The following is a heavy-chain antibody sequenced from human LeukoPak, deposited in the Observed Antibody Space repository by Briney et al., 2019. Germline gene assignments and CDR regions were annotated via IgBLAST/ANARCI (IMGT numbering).Heavy chain of an antibody. CDR1: GGAISSYY. CDR2: IHTSGST. CDR3: AGKAQTTGWSFDY. V-gene: IGHV4-4*07. D-gene: IGHD6-19*01. Sequence: SQTLSLTCAVSGGAISSYYWSWIRQPAGKGLEWIGQIHTSGSTNYNPSLKSRVAMSVDTSKNQFSLELSSVTAADTAVYYCAGKAQTTGWSFDYWGQGALVTVSS. J-gene: IGHJ4*02.